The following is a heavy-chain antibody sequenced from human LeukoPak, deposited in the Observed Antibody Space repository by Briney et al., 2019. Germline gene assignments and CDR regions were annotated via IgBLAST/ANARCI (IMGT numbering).Heavy chain of an antibody. CDR3: ASSTRGVHEYSYGGYFDY. CDR2: IIPIFATA. D-gene: IGHD5-18*01. Sequence: SVKVSCKASGGTFSSYAISWVRQAPGQGLEWMGGIIPIFATANYAQKFQGRVTITTDESTSTAYMELSSLRSEDTAVYYCASSTRGVHEYSYGGYFDYWGQGTLVTVSS. V-gene: IGHV1-69*05. CDR1: GGTFSSYA. J-gene: IGHJ4*02.